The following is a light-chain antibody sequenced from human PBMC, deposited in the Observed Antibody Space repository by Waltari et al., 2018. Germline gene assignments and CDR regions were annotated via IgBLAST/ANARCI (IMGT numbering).Light chain of an antibody. J-gene: IGKJ1*01. CDR3: QHYVRLPVT. CDR2: GAS. CDR1: QSIGRS. Sequence: EIMLTQSPVTLSLSPGERATLSCRASQSIGRSLAWYQQKPGQAPRLLIYGASSRATDIPDRFSGSGSGTDFSLTINRLEPEDSALYYCQHYVRLPVTFGQGTKVEIK. V-gene: IGKV3-20*01.